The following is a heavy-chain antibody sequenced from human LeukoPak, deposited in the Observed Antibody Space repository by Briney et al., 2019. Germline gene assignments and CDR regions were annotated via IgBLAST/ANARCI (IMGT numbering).Heavy chain of an antibody. V-gene: IGHV4-61*02. Sequence: PSETLSHTRTVSGGSISSRSYYWSWTRQPAGKGLEGIGRIYTSGSTNYTPSLQSRVTLSVDTSKNQFSLKLISVTAADTAVYFCAGHYDILTGYDYWGQGTLVTVSS. CDR1: GGSISSRSYY. J-gene: IGHJ4*02. D-gene: IGHD3-9*01. CDR3: AGHYDILTGYDY. CDR2: IYTSGST.